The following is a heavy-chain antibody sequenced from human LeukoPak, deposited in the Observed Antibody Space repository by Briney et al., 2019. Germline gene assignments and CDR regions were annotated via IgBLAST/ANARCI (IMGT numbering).Heavy chain of an antibody. V-gene: IGHV1-69*05. J-gene: IGHJ4*02. CDR2: IIPIFGTA. D-gene: IGHD2-15*01. CDR1: GGTFSSYA. Sequence: SVKVSCKASGGTFSSYAISWVRQAPGQGLEWMGRIIPIFGTANYAQKVQGRVTITTDESTSKAYMALSSLRSDDTAVYYCARDQGLICSGGSCRYGPRSLYYFDYWGQGTLVTVSS. CDR3: ARDQGLICSGGSCRYGPRSLYYFDY.